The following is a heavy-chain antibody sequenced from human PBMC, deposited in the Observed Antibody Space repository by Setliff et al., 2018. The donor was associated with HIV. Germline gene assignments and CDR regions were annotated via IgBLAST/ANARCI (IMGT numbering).Heavy chain of an antibody. J-gene: IGHJ4*02. Sequence: ASETLSLTCFVSGVSISDHYWGWLRQPPGKGLEWIGYIYSSGTTQYNPSVESRVTMSLDTSRDQFSLNLRSVTAADTAVYFCARLIHTGLLYFDFWGLGTLVTVSS. D-gene: IGHD2-8*02. CDR1: GVSISDHY. CDR2: IYSSGTT. CDR3: ARLIHTGLLYFDF. V-gene: IGHV4-4*09.